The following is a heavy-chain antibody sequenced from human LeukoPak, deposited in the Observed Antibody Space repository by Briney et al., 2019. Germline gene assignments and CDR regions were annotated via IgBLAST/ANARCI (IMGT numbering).Heavy chain of an antibody. D-gene: IGHD6-19*01. J-gene: IGHJ4*02. CDR2: IHRGGST. Sequence: GESLRLSCAASGFTVSRNYMGWVRQAPGKGLEWVSVIHRGGSTYYADSVKGRFTISRDNSKNTLYLQMNGLRPEDTAVYYCAMGEGAVAGSFDYWGQGTLVTVSS. V-gene: IGHV3-66*02. CDR3: AMGEGAVAGSFDY. CDR1: GFTVSRNY.